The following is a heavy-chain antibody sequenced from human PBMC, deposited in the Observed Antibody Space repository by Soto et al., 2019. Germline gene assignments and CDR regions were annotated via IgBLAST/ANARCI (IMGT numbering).Heavy chain of an antibody. V-gene: IGHV1-69*13. CDR2: IIPIFGTA. CDR3: ARVSSTGPLPLGY. J-gene: IGHJ4*02. CDR1: GGTFSSYA. D-gene: IGHD1-1*01. Sequence: GASVKVSCKASGGTFSSYAISWVRQAPGQGLEWMGRIIPIFGTANYAQKFQGKVTITADESTSTAYMELSSLRFEDTAVYYCARVSSTGPLPLGYWGQGTLVTVSS.